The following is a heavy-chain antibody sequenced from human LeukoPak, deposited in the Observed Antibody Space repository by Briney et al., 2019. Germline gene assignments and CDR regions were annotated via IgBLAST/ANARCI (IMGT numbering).Heavy chain of an antibody. D-gene: IGHD1-14*01. V-gene: IGHV3-7*01. CDR3: ARDNHVTPLDH. CDR2: INHDGSER. J-gene: IGHJ4*02. Sequence: GGSLRLSCAASGFTYTNYWISWVRPAPGNGLEWVANINHDGSERHYVDFVRGRFTISRDNAKSSVYLQMTSLRAEDTAMYYCARDNHVTPLDHCGQGTLVSVSS. CDR1: GFTYTNYW.